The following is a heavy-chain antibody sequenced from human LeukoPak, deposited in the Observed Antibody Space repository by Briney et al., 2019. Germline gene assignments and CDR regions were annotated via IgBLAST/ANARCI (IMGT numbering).Heavy chain of an antibody. CDR2: IYPGDSDT. D-gene: IGHD6-13*01. J-gene: IGHJ6*02. V-gene: IGHV5-51*01. CDR1: GYSFTSYW. CDR3: GRRVAAVGLNYYGLDV. Sequence: GESLKISCKGSGYSFTSYWIGWVRQMPGKGLEWMGIIYPGDSDTRYSPSFQGQVTISVDKSNSTAYLQWSSLEASDTAIYYCGRRVAAVGLNYYGLDVWGQGTTVTVSS.